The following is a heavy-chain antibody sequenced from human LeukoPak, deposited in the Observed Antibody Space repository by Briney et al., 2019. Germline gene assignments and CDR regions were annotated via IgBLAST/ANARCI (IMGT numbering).Heavy chain of an antibody. CDR2: IWYDGSNK. V-gene: IGHV3-33*01. J-gene: IGHJ6*02. Sequence: GGSLRLSCAASGFTFSSYGMHWVRQAPGKGLEWVAVIWYDGSNKYYADSVKGRFTISRDNSKNTLYLQMNSLRAEDTAVYYCARKYCSSTSCYRTTLDYYYGMDVWGQGTTVTVSS. CDR1: GFTFSSYG. CDR3: ARKYCSSTSCYRTTLDYYYGMDV. D-gene: IGHD2-2*01.